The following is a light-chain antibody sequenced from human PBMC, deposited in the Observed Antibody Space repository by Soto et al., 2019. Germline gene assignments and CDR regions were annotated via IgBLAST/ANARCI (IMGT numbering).Light chain of an antibody. CDR2: DAS. V-gene: IGKV3-11*01. J-gene: IGKJ5*01. Sequence: EIVLTQSPATLSLSPGERATLSRRASQSVSSYLAWYQQKPGQAPRLLIYDASNRATGIPARFSGSGSGTDFTLTISSLESEDFAVYYCQQRSNFITFGQGKRLEIK. CDR3: QQRSNFIT. CDR1: QSVSSY.